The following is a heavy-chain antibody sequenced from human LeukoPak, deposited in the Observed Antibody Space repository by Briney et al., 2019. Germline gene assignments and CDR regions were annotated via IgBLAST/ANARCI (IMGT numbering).Heavy chain of an antibody. Sequence: GASVKVSCKASGYTFTSYGISWVRQAPGQGLEWMGWISAYNGNTNYAQKLQGRVTMTTDTSTSTAYMEPRSLRSDDTAVYYCARVGAQEYSSSQEYDYWGQGTLVTVSS. CDR2: ISAYNGNT. D-gene: IGHD6-6*01. CDR3: ARVGAQEYSSSQEYDY. CDR1: GYTFTSYG. V-gene: IGHV1-18*01. J-gene: IGHJ4*02.